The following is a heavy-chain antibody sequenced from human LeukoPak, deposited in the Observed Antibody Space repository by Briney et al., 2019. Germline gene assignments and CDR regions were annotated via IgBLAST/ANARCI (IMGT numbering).Heavy chain of an antibody. CDR1: GFIVSENY. V-gene: IGHV3-66*01. CDR3: VRDRWPGLGDF. CDR2: VYSGGLT. J-gene: IGHJ6*02. D-gene: IGHD3/OR15-3a*01. Sequence: GGSLRLSCAASGFIVSENYMSWVRQAPGKGLEWVSTVYSGGLTFYADPVKGRFTISRDNSKNTLHLQMSILRAEDTAVYYCVRDRWPGLGDFWGQGTTVTVSS.